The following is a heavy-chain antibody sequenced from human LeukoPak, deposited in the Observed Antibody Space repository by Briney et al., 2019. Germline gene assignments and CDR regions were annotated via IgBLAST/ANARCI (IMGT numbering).Heavy chain of an antibody. Sequence: SETLSLTCAVSGGSISSSNWWSWVRQPPGKGLEWIGEIYHSGSTNYNPSLKSRVTISVDKSKNQFSLKLSSVTAADTAVYYCARESGYYYGSYFDYWGQGTLVTVSS. CDR1: GGSISSSNW. CDR2: IYHSGST. J-gene: IGHJ4*02. CDR3: ARESGYYYGSYFDY. V-gene: IGHV4-4*02. D-gene: IGHD3-22*01.